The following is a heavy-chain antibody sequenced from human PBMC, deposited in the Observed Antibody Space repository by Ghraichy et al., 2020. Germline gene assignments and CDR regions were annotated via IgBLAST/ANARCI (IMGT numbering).Heavy chain of an antibody. CDR2: ISYDGSDK. J-gene: IGHJ4*02. CDR3: AKGPGKYSSSSSFDY. D-gene: IGHD6-6*01. Sequence: GGSLRLSCAASGFTFSNYGMHWVRQAPGKGLEWVALISYDGSDKYYADSVKGRFTISRDNSKNTLYLQMNSLRAEDTAVYYCAKGPGKYSSSSSFDYWGQGTLVTVSS. CDR1: GFTFSNYG. V-gene: IGHV3-30*18.